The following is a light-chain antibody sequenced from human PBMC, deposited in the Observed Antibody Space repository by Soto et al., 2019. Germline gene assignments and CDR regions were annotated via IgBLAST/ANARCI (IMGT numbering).Light chain of an antibody. CDR2: GAS. CDR1: QSISSN. Sequence: EIVMTQSPATLSVSPGERATLSCRASQSISSNLAWYQQKPGQAPRLLIYGASTRATGIPARISGSGSWTEFTHTISSLQSEDFAFYYCQHYNNWPPWTFGQGTKVEIK. J-gene: IGKJ1*01. CDR3: QHYNNWPPWT. V-gene: IGKV3-15*01.